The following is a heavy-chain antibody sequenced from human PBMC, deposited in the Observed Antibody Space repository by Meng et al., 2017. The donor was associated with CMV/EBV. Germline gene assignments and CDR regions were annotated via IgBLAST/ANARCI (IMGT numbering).Heavy chain of an antibody. CDR3: ASIYCSSTSCYRSGGYYYGMDV. D-gene: IGHD2-2*01. CDR2: IYYSGST. Sequence: GSLRLSCTVSGGSISSSSYYWGWIRQPPGKGLEWIGSIYYSGSTYYNPSLKSRVTISVDTSKNQFSLKLSSVTAADTVVYYCASIYCSSTSCYRSGGYYYGMDVWGQGTTVTVSS. CDR1: GGSISSSSYY. V-gene: IGHV4-39*07. J-gene: IGHJ6*02.